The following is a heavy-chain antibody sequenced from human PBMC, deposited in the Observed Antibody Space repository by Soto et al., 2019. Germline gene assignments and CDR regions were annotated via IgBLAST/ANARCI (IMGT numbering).Heavy chain of an antibody. CDR2: IYYSGST. J-gene: IGHJ4*02. D-gene: IGHD1-26*01. Sequence: PSETLSLTCAVSGGSISSYYWSWIRQPPGKGLEWIGYIYYSGSTNYNPSLKSRVTISVDTSKNQFSLNLNSVTAADTAVYYCARHSGSYFRDYSGQGTLVTVSS. CDR1: GGSISSYY. V-gene: IGHV4-59*08. CDR3: ARHSGSYFRDY.